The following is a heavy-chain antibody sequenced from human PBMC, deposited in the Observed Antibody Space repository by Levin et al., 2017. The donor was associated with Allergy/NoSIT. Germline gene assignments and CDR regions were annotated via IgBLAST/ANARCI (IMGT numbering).Heavy chain of an antibody. V-gene: IGHV3-9*01. CDR1: GFSFDDYA. CDR3: AKDTGLGDSGDYHAFDV. CDR2: LSWNSASV. D-gene: IGHD4-17*01. J-gene: IGHJ3*01. Sequence: PGGSLRLSCAASGFSFDDYAMHWVRQAPGKGLEWVSGLSWNSASVGYADSVKGRFTISRDNAKNSLYLQMHTLSADDTAFYYCAKDTGLGDSGDYHAFDVWGQGTMVTVSA.